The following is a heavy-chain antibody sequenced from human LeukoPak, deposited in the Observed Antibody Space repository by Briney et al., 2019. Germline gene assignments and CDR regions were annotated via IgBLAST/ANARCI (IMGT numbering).Heavy chain of an antibody. V-gene: IGHV1-46*01. CDR3: ARAETQYSSGWYAAGY. J-gene: IGHJ4*02. CDR2: INPSGGST. CDR1: GYTFTSYY. D-gene: IGHD6-19*01. Sequence: ASVKVSCKASGYTFTSYYMHWVRQAPGQGLEWMGIINPSGGSTSYAQKFQGRVTMTRDTSTSTVYMELSSLRSEDTAVYYCARAETQYSSGWYAAGYWGQGTLATVSS.